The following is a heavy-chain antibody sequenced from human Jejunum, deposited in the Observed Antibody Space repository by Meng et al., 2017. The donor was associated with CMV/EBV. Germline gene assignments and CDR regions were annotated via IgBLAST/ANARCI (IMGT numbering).Heavy chain of an antibody. Sequence: SGFSLDTGGVGVGWIRQPPGKALEWLALIYWDDDKRYSLSLKSRLTITKDTSKNQVVLTMTNMDPVDTATYFCAHRRPLSAAGAFDYWGQGILVTVSS. CDR3: AHRRPLSAAGAFDY. D-gene: IGHD6-13*01. J-gene: IGHJ4*02. CDR2: IYWDDDK. CDR1: GFSLDTGGVG. V-gene: IGHV2-5*02.